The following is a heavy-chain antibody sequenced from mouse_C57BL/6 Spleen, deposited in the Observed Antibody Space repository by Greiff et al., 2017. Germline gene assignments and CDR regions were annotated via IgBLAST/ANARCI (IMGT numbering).Heavy chain of an antibody. D-gene: IGHD1-1*01. CDR1: GYTFTDYY. Sequence: VQLQQSGPELVKPGASVKISCKASGYTFTDYYMNWVKQSHGKSLEWIGDINPNNGGTSYNQKFKGKATLTVDKSSSTAYMELRSLTSEDSAVYYCARWVVYWYFDVWGTGTTVTVSS. J-gene: IGHJ1*03. V-gene: IGHV1-26*01. CDR2: INPNNGGT. CDR3: ARWVVYWYFDV.